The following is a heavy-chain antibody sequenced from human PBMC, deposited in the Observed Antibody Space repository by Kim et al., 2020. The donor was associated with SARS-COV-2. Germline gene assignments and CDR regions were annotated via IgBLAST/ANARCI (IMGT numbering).Heavy chain of an antibody. CDR2: IYYSGNS. V-gene: IGHV4-59*01. CDR1: GDSINSDF. CDR3: ARERGSPWGNYFYDYGMDV. Sequence: SETLSLTCTVSGDSINSDFWSWMRQPPGKGLEFIGHIYYSGNSYYNPSVKSRVTMSLDRSKKQFSLKLSSVSVADTAIYYCARERGSPWGNYFYDYGMDVWGQGTAVTVSS. D-gene: IGHD7-27*01. J-gene: IGHJ6*02.